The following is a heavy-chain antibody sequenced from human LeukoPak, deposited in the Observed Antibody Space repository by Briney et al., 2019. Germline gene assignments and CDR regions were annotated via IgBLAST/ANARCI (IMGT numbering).Heavy chain of an antibody. CDR1: GGSVSDYY. CDR3: ASQKLGNDY. J-gene: IGHJ4*02. D-gene: IGHD7-27*01. Sequence: SETLSLTCTISGGSVSDYYWSWIRQSPGKGLEWIGYIYHTGSTSYSPPLKSRVTISADTSQNQFSLKLSSVTAADTAVYYCASQKLGNDYWGQGTLVTVSS. V-gene: IGHV4-59*02. CDR2: IYHTGST.